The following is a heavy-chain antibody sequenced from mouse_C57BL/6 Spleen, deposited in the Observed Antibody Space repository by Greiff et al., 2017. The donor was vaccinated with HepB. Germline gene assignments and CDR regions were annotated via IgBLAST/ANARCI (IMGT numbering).Heavy chain of an antibody. Sequence: EVQLQQSGPELVKPGASVKMSCKASGYTFTDYNMHWVKQSHGKSLEWIGYINPNNGGTSYNQKFKGKATLTVNKSSSTAYMELRSLTSEDSAVYYCARTYYYGSSGAMDYWGQGTSVTVSS. V-gene: IGHV1-22*01. CDR1: GYTFTDYN. J-gene: IGHJ4*01. CDR3: ARTYYYGSSGAMDY. D-gene: IGHD1-1*01. CDR2: INPNNGGT.